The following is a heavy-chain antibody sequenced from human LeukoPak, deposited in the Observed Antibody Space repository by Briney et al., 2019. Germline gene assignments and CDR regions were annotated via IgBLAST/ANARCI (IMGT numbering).Heavy chain of an antibody. Sequence: SETLSLTCTVSDDSITMYYWSWIRQPAGKGLEWIGRIYTSGSTNYNPSLKSRVTMSVDTSKNQFSLKLSSVTAADTAVYYCARTLNYYDSSGYGWFDPWGQGTLVTVSS. J-gene: IGHJ5*02. V-gene: IGHV4-4*07. CDR3: ARTLNYYDSSGYGWFDP. D-gene: IGHD3-22*01. CDR2: IYTSGST. CDR1: DDSITMYY.